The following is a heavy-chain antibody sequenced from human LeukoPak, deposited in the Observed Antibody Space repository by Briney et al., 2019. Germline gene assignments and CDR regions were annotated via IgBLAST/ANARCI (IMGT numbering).Heavy chain of an antibody. J-gene: IGHJ4*02. D-gene: IGHD2-21*01. CDR2: IYYSGST. CDR3: ACGGVDSPFDY. V-gene: IGHV4-31*03. CDR1: GGSISSGGYY. Sequence: SQTLSLTCTVSGGSISSGGYYCSWIRQHPGKGLEWIGYIYYSGSTYYNPSLKSRVTISVDTSKNQFSLKLSSVTAADTAVYYCACGGVDSPFDYWGQGTLVTVSS.